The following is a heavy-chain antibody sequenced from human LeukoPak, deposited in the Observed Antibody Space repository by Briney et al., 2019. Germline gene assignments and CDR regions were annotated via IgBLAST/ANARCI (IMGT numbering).Heavy chain of an antibody. Sequence: PGGSLRLSCAASGFTFSSYWMHWVRQAPGKGLVWVSRINTDGSNTGYADSVKGRFTISRDNAKNSLYLQMNSLRAEDTAVYYCARWGMAIAYDAFDIWGQGTMVTVSS. V-gene: IGHV3-74*01. CDR3: ARWGMAIAYDAFDI. CDR2: INTDGSNT. J-gene: IGHJ3*02. D-gene: IGHD5-24*01. CDR1: GFTFSSYW.